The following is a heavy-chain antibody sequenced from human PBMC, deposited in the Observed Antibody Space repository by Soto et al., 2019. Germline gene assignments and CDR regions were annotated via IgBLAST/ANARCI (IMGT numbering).Heavy chain of an antibody. J-gene: IGHJ5*02. CDR1: GYTFTSYG. V-gene: IGHV1-69*04. CDR2: IIPILGIA. CDR3: ARGRYDSSEIAGWFDP. Sequence: SVKVSCKASGYTFTSYGISWVRQAPGQGLEWMGRIIPILGIANYAQKSQGRVTITADKSTSTAYMELSSLRSEDTAVYYCARGRYDSSEIAGWFDPWGQGTLVTVSS. D-gene: IGHD3-22*01.